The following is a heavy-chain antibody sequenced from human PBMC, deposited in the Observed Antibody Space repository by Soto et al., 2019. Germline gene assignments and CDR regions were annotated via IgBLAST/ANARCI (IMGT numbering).Heavy chain of an antibody. V-gene: IGHV4-4*07. J-gene: IGHJ6*02. D-gene: IGHD2-2*01. CDR2: IYTSGSN. CDR1: GGSISSYY. Sequence: QVQLQESGPGLVKPSETLSLTCTVSGGSISSYYWSWIRQPAGKGLEWIGRIYTSGSNNYNPSLKGRGTMSVDTSKNQFSLKLSSVTAADTAVYYCARDCSSTSCPDYYYGMDVWGQGTTVTVSS. CDR3: ARDCSSTSCPDYYYGMDV.